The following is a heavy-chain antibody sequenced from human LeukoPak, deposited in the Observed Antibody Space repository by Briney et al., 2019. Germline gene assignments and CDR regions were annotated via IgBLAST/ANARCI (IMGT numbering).Heavy chain of an antibody. CDR2: IYYSGST. CDR3: ARHMLSRNHLETFDP. J-gene: IGHJ5*02. V-gene: IGHV4-39*01. D-gene: IGHD3-16*02. Sequence: SETLSLTCTVSGGSISSSSYYWGWIRQPPGKGLEWIGSIYYSGSTYYNPSLKSRVTISVDTSKNQFSLKLSSVTAADTAVYYCARHMLSRNHLETFDPWGQGTLVTVSS. CDR1: GGSISSSSYY.